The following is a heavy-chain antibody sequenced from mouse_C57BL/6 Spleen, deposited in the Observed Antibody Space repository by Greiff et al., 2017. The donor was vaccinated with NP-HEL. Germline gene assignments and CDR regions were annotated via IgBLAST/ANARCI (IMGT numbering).Heavy chain of an antibody. Sequence: EVKLMESGGGLVKPGGSLKLSCAASGFTFSDYGMHWVRQAPEKGLEWVAYISSGSSTIYYADTVKGRFTISRDNAKNTLFLQMTSLRSEDTAMYYCARSNYGSSYDWYFDVWGTGTTVTVSS. CDR2: ISSGSSTI. CDR1: GFTFSDYG. J-gene: IGHJ1*03. D-gene: IGHD1-1*01. V-gene: IGHV5-17*01. CDR3: ARSNYGSSYDWYFDV.